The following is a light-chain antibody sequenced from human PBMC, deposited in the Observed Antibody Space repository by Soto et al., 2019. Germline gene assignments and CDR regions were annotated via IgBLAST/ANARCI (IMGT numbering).Light chain of an antibody. CDR3: QQYFSYPYT. V-gene: IGKV1-8*01. J-gene: IGKJ2*01. Sequence: AIRMTQSPSSFSASTGDRVTITCRASQDISSYLAWYQQKVGKAPKLLIYAAATLQRGAPSRFSGSGSGTDFTLTISRLQSEDFATYYCQQYFSYPYTCGHGTKLEI. CDR1: QDISSY. CDR2: AAA.